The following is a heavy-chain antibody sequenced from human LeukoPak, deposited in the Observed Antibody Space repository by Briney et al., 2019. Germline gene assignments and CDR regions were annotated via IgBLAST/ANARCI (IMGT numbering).Heavy chain of an antibody. V-gene: IGHV3-7*03. CDR1: GFNFSRNW. D-gene: IGHD3-10*01. CDR2: IKQDGSEE. CDR3: AKDLNVLLWFGSADY. J-gene: IGHJ4*02. Sequence: GGSLRLSCAASGFNFSRNWMTWVRQAPGKGLEWVANIKQDGSEEYYVDSVKGRFTISRDNAKKSTYLQMNSLRAEDTAVYYCAKDLNVLLWFGSADYWGQGTLVTVSS.